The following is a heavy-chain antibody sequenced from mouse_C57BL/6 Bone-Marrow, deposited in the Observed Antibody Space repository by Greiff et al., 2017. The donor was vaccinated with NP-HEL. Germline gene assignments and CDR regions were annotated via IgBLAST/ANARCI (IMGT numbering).Heavy chain of an antibody. D-gene: IGHD3-2*02. CDR2: IYPRDGST. CDR1: GYTFTSYD. CDR3: ARYKDSSGHYFDY. J-gene: IGHJ2*01. Sequence: LVESGPELVKPGASVKLSCKASGYTFTSYDINWVKQRPGQGLEWIGWIYPRDGSTKYNEKFKGKATLTVDTSSSTAYMELHSLTSEDSAVYFCARYKDSSGHYFDYWGQGTTLTVSS. V-gene: IGHV1-85*01.